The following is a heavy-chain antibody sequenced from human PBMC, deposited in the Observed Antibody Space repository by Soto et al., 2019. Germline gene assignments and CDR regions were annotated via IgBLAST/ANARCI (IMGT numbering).Heavy chain of an antibody. D-gene: IGHD5-12*01. V-gene: IGHV3-23*01. J-gene: IGHJ6*02. CDR3: ARSSGPYYYYGMDV. Sequence: GGSLRLSCAASGFTISTFAMTWVRQAPGKGLESVCGMTGSGATIHYADSVKGRFTISRDNSKNTPYLQMNSLRAEDTAVYYCARSSGPYYYYGMDVWGQGTTVTVSS. CDR2: MTGSGATI. CDR1: GFTISTFA.